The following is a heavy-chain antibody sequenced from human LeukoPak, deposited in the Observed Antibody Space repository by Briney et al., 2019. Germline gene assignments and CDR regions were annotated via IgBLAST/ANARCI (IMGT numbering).Heavy chain of an antibody. Sequence: SETLSLTCTVSGGSISSYYWSWIRQPPGKGLEWIGYIYYSGSTNYNPSLKSRVTISVDTSKNQFSPKLSSVTAADTAVYYCARERRMRGFDYWGQGTLVTVSS. D-gene: IGHD2-15*01. CDR2: IYYSGST. CDR1: GGSISSYY. CDR3: ARERRMRGFDY. J-gene: IGHJ4*02. V-gene: IGHV4-59*01.